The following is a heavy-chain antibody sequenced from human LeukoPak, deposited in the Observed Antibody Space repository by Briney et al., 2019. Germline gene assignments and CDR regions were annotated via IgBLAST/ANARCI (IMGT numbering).Heavy chain of an antibody. V-gene: IGHV4-39*01. CDR2: TYYSGST. J-gene: IGHJ6*03. Sequence: PSETLSLTCTVSGGSISSSCYYWGWIRQPPGKGLEWIGSTYYSGSTYYNPSLKSRVTISVDTSKNQFSLKLSSVTAADTAVYYCASLTGYYYYMDVWGKGTTVTVSS. D-gene: IGHD1-14*01. CDR1: GGSISSSCYY. CDR3: ASLTGYYYYMDV.